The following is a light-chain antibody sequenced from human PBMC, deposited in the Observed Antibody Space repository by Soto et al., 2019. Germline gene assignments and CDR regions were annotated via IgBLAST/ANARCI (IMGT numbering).Light chain of an antibody. CDR3: QSYDSSLSNHYV. Sequence: QSVLTQPPSVSGAPGQGVIISCTGSSSNIGAGYDVQWYQQLPGTAPKLLIYGNTNRPSGVPDRFSGSKSGTSASLAITGHQAEDEADYYCQSYDSSLSNHYVFGTGTKLTVL. CDR2: GNT. V-gene: IGLV1-40*01. J-gene: IGLJ1*01. CDR1: SSNIGAGYD.